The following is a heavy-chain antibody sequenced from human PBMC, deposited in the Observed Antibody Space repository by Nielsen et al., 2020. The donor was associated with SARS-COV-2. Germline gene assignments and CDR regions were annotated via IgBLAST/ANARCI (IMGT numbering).Heavy chain of an antibody. Sequence: SATLSLTCAVCGGSFSGYYWSWIRQPPGKGLEWIGEINHSGSTNYNPSLKSRVTISADTSKNQFSLKLSSVTAADTAVYYCARGLQYYDFWSGRRKGSYCYFDYWGQGTLVTVSS. V-gene: IGHV4-34*01. CDR1: GGSFSGYY. J-gene: IGHJ4*02. CDR2: INHSGST. CDR3: ARGLQYYDFWSGRRKGSYCYFDY. D-gene: IGHD3-3*01.